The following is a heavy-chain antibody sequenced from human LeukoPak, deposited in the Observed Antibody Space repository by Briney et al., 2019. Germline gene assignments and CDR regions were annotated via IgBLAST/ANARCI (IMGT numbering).Heavy chain of an antibody. V-gene: IGHV4-39*07. CDR3: AGERTTVAPRGYWFDP. J-gene: IGHJ5*02. Sequence: SETLSLTCTVSGGSISSSSYYWGWIRQPPGKGLEWIGNVYYSGSTYYNPSLKSRVTISVDTSKNQFSLKLSSVTAADTAVYYCAGERTTVAPRGYWFDPWGQGTLVTVSS. CDR2: VYYSGST. CDR1: GGSISSSSYY. D-gene: IGHD4-23*01.